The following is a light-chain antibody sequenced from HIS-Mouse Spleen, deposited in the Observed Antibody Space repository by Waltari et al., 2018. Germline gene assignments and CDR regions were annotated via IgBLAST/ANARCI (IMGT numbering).Light chain of an antibody. V-gene: IGLV2-14*03. CDR1: RSDVGGYNY. CDR3: SSYTSSSTEV. CDR2: DVS. J-gene: IGLJ2*01. Sequence: QSALTQPAPVSGSPGQSITISCTGTRSDVGGYNYVSWYQQHPGTAPKPMIYDVSSRTSGVSNRVSGSKSGNTASLTISGLQAEDEADYYCSSYTSSSTEVFGGGTKLTVL.